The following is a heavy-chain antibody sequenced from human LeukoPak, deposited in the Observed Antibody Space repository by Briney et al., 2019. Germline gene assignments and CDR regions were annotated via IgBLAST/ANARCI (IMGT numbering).Heavy chain of an antibody. CDR2: IGGGGSDT. J-gene: IGHJ3*02. Sequence: GGSLRLSCEGAGFNFWSTGMSWVHQAPGNGLEWVSAIGGGGSDTKYTDSVEGRFTILRDISKNTLYLQMNSLRAEDTAVYFCAKDVFRWAFDIWGQGTMVTVSS. V-gene: IGHV3-23*01. CDR3: AKDVFRWAFDI. CDR1: GFNFWSTG. D-gene: IGHD5-24*01.